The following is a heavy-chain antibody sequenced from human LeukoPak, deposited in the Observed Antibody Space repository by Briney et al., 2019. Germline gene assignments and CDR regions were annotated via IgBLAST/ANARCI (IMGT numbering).Heavy chain of an antibody. CDR3: ARLRVYGDYYFDY. CDR2: IYYSGST. CDR1: GGSISSSSYY. V-gene: IGHV4-39*07. D-gene: IGHD4-17*01. J-gene: IGHJ4*02. Sequence: KPSETLSLTCTVSGGSISSSSYYWGWIRQPPGKGLEWIGSIYYSGSTNYNPSLKSRVTISVDTSKNQFSLKLSSVTAADTAVYYCARLRVYGDYYFDYWGQGTLVTVSS.